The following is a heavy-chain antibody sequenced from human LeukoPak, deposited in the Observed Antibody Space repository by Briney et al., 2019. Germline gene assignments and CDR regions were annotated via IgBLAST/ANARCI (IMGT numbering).Heavy chain of an antibody. D-gene: IGHD3-22*01. Sequence: SVKVSCKASGGTFSSYAISWVRQAPGQGLEWMGRTIPILGIANYAQKFQGRVTITADKSTSTAYMELSSLRSEDTAVYYCARDLESTYYYDSSGYYFDYWGQGTLVTVSS. CDR1: GGTFSSYA. J-gene: IGHJ4*02. CDR3: ARDLESTYYYDSSGYYFDY. CDR2: TIPILGIA. V-gene: IGHV1-69*04.